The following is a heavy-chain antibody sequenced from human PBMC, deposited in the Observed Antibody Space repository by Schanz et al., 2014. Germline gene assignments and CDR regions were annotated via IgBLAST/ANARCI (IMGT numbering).Heavy chain of an antibody. CDR2: ISGSGGST. CDR1: GFTFSTYA. CDR3: AGDWASGRYYSDY. V-gene: IGHV3-23*04. Sequence: EVQLVESGGGLVQPGGSLRVSCAASGFTFSTYAMSWVRQAPGKGLEWVSTISGSGGSTYYAESVKGRFAISRDNSKDTLYLQMNSLRTEDTAVYYCAGDWASGRYYSDYWGQGTLVTVSS. D-gene: IGHD1-26*01. J-gene: IGHJ4*02.